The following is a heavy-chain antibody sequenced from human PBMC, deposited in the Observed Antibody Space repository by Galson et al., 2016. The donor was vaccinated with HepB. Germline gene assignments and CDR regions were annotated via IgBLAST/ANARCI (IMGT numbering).Heavy chain of an antibody. CDR1: GDTFSKYN. D-gene: IGHD3-9*01. CDR3: AREDCGRTTCYFAGVALSGMDV. J-gene: IGHJ6*02. CDR2: IIPKSGTA. V-gene: IGHV1-69*13. Sequence: SVKVCCKASGDTFSKYNFNWVRQAPGQGLEWMGGIIPKSGTANYAQKFKGRVTINADESTSTAYMELSSRRYDDTAIYYCAREDCGRTTCYFAGVALSGMDVWGHGTTVTVSS.